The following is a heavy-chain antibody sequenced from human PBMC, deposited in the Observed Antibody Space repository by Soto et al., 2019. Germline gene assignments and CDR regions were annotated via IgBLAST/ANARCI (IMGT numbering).Heavy chain of an antibody. V-gene: IGHV3-23*01. CDR2: ISGSSGDT. CDR3: ARALRYFDWSPDGMDV. D-gene: IGHD3-9*01. Sequence: GGSLRLSCAASGLIFSDYAMSWVRQAPGKGLECVACISGSSGDTFYAETVKGRFTISRDNSKNTLYLHMNSLRDEDTALFYCARALRYFDWSPDGMDVWGQGTTVTVSS. J-gene: IGHJ6*02. CDR1: GLIFSDYA.